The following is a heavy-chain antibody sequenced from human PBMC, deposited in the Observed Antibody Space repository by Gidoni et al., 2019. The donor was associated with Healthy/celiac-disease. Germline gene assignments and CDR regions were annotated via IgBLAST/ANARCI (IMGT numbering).Heavy chain of an antibody. CDR1: GYTLTELS. V-gene: IGHV1-24*01. D-gene: IGHD3-10*01. Sequence: QVQLVQSGAEVKKPGASVKVSCKVSGYTLTELSMHWVRQAPGKGLEWMGGFDPEDGETIYAQKFQGIVTMTEDTSTDTAYMELSSLRSEDTAVYYCATDRITMVRGVIITWGWFDPWGQGTLVTVSS. CDR2: FDPEDGET. J-gene: IGHJ5*02. CDR3: ATDRITMVRGVIITWGWFDP.